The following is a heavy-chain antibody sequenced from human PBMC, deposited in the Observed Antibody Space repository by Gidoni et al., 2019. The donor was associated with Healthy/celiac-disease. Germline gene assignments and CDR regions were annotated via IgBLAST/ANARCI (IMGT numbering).Heavy chain of an antibody. CDR1: GFTFSSYS. Sequence: EVQLVESGGGLVKPGGSLRLSCAASGFTFSSYSMNWVRQAPGKGLEWVSSISSSSSYIYYADSVKGRFTISRDNAKNSLYLQMNSLRAEDTAVYYCARPWIQLWLPDYWGQGTLVTVSS. CDR3: ARPWIQLWLPDY. V-gene: IGHV3-21*01. CDR2: ISSSSSYI. D-gene: IGHD5-18*01. J-gene: IGHJ4*02.